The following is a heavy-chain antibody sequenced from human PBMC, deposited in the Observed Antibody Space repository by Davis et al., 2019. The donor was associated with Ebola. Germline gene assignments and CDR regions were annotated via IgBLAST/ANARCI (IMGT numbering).Heavy chain of an antibody. Sequence: AASVKVSCKPSGYKFNRYGISWVRQAPGQRLEWMGRILPILGATNYAQNFQGRVTITADKSTSTVYMELSSLRSEDTAVYYCARGILAEGLDSWGQGTLVTVSS. J-gene: IGHJ4*02. CDR3: ARGILAEGLDS. D-gene: IGHD5-18*01. V-gene: IGHV1-69*04. CDR2: ILPILGAT. CDR1: GYKFNRYG.